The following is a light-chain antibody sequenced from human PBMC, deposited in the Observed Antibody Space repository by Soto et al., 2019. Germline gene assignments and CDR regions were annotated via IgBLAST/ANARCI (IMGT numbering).Light chain of an antibody. J-gene: IGKJ5*01. CDR2: AAS. Sequence: EIVLTHSQGTLSLSPGERATLSARASQSVSSSYLAWYQQKPGQAPRLLMSAASSRATGIPDRFSGSGSGTDFTLTISRLEAEDFAVYYCQQSSSSPITFGQGTRLEI. CDR1: QSVSSSY. CDR3: QQSSSSPIT. V-gene: IGKV3-20*01.